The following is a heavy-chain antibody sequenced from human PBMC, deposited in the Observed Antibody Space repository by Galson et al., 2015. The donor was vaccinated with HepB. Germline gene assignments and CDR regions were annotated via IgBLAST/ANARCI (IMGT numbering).Heavy chain of an antibody. Sequence: SVKVSCRASGYTFTGYYMHWVRQAPGQGLEWMGWINPNSGGTNYAQKFQGWVTMTRDTSISTAYMELRSLRSDDTAVYYCARLGEVLLWFGELSVWFDPWGQGTLVAVSS. D-gene: IGHD3-10*01. CDR3: ARLGEVLLWFGELSVWFDP. V-gene: IGHV1-2*04. CDR2: INPNSGGT. CDR1: GYTFTGYY. J-gene: IGHJ5*02.